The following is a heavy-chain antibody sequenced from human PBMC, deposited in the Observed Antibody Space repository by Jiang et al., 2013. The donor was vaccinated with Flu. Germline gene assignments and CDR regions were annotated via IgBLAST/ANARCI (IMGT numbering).Heavy chain of an antibody. D-gene: IGHD5-18*01. V-gene: IGHV4-34*01. Sequence: LLKPSETLSLTCAVQGRSLSGYYWSWIRQPPGKGLEWIGEINHSGSTSYNPSLKSQVIISIDKSRNQISLKLRSVTAADTAVYYCARESELGYTYEFVSATFDYWGQGTPVTVSS. CDR3: ARESELGYTYEFVSATFDY. CDR2: INHSGST. J-gene: IGHJ4*02. CDR1: GRSLSGYY.